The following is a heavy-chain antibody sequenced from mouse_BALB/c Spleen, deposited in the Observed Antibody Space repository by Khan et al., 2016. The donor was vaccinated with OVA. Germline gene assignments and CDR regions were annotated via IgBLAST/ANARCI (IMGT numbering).Heavy chain of an antibody. Sequence: QMQLEESRAELARPGASVKMSCKASGYTFTSYTIHWVRQRPGQAPEWIGHINPSNDYTNYNQNFKDKATLIVDKSSTTAYMQLSSLTSEDSAVDYCVREGAYHRSDGWFAYWGQGTLVTVSA. CDR1: GYTFTSYT. D-gene: IGHD2-14*01. J-gene: IGHJ3*01. CDR3: VREGAYHRSDGWFAY. V-gene: IGHV1-4*01. CDR2: INPSNDYT.